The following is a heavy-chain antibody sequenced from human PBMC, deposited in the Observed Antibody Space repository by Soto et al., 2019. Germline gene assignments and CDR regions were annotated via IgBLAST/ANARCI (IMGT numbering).Heavy chain of an antibody. CDR1: GGTFSSYS. D-gene: IGHD1-26*01. CDR3: ARDGGRHSGGIDY. CDR2: SIPIFGTA. J-gene: IGHJ4*02. V-gene: IGHV1-69*01. Sequence: QVQLVQSGAEVKKPGSSVKVSCKASGGTFSSYSINWVRQAPGQGLEWMGESIPIFGTANYAQKFQGRVTITAYESTSTAYMELSSLRSEDTAVYYCARDGGRHSGGIDYWGQGTLVTVSS.